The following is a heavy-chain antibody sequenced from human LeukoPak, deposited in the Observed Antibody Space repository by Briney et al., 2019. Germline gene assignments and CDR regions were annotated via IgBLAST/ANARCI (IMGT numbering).Heavy chain of an antibody. CDR1: GDTFTSYF. CDR2: ISAYSGNT. CDR3: ARGSYSFDY. J-gene: IGHJ4*02. V-gene: IGHV1-18*04. Sequence: ASVKVSCKASGDTFTSYFMHWVRQAPGQGLEWMGWISAYSGNTNYAQKLQDRVTMTTDTSTSTAYMELRSLRSDDTAVYYCARGSYSFDYWGQGTLVTASS.